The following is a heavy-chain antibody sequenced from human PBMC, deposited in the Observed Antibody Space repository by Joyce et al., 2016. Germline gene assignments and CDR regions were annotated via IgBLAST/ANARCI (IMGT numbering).Heavy chain of an antibody. V-gene: IGHV1-3*01. CDR3: ARDVGTWSSGTFRYYFDS. D-gene: IGHD3-10*01. J-gene: IGHJ4*02. CDR2: INCDNGDT. CDR1: GYTFTNYA. Sequence: QVQLVQSGADRKKPGASVKISCKTSGYTFTNYAIHWMRQAPGQSLEWLGWINCDNGDTKYSEKFSGRVTFTRDTSANTVSMELSSLKSEDTAMYYCARDVGTWSSGTFRYYFDSWGQGSLVTVSS.